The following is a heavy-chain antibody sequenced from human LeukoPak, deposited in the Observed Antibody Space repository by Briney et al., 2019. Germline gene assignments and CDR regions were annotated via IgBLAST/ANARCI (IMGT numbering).Heavy chain of an antibody. CDR2: ISSSGSTI. V-gene: IGHV3-11*04. CDR3: ARAPYYYDSSGYENAFDI. Sequence: GGSLRLSCAASGFTFSDYYMSWIRQAPGKGPEWVSYISSSGSTIYYADSVKGRFTISRDNAKNSLYLQMNSLRAEDTAVYYCARAPYYYDSSGYENAFDIWGQGTMVTVSS. D-gene: IGHD3-22*01. CDR1: GFTFSDYY. J-gene: IGHJ3*02.